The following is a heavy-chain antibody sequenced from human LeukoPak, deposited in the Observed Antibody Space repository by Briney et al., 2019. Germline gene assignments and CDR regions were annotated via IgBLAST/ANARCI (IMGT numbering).Heavy chain of an antibody. V-gene: IGHV3-74*01. CDR1: GFTFGNYW. CDR3: ARDYYGSIDL. Sequence: GGSLGLSCVASGFTFGNYWMHWVRQAPGKELVCISRINNDGSTVYADSVAGRFTISRDNARNTLYLQMNTLRAGDTAVYYCARDYYGSIDLWGQGTLVTVSS. CDR2: INNDGST. J-gene: IGHJ1*01. D-gene: IGHD3-10*01.